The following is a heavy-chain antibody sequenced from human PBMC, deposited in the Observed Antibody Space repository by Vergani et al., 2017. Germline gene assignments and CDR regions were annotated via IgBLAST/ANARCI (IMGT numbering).Heavy chain of an antibody. CDR2: ISMSSGTI. CDR3: ASGYWGGGSCLLGWSYGMDV. D-gene: IGHD7-27*01. CDR1: GFTFSSYS. J-gene: IGHJ6*02. Sequence: EVQLVESGGGLVKRGGSLRLSCAASGFTFSSYSMNWVRQAPGKGLEWISYISMSSGTIHYADSVRGRFTISRDNAKNSLYLQMSSLRAEDTAVYYCASGYWGGGSCLLGWSYGMDVWGRGATVTVSS. V-gene: IGHV3-48*01.